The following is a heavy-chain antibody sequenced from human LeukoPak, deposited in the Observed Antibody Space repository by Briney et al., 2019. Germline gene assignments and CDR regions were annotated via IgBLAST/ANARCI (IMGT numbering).Heavy chain of an antibody. Sequence: ASVKVSCKASGYTFTNYYIHWVRQAPGQGLECMGIINPSGGSTSYAQKFQGRVTMTRDMSISTAYMELSRLRSDDTAVYYCARGSSSWLDAFDIWGQGTMVTVSS. CDR2: INPSGGST. D-gene: IGHD6-13*01. CDR3: ARGSSSWLDAFDI. V-gene: IGHV1-46*01. CDR1: GYTFTNYY. J-gene: IGHJ3*02.